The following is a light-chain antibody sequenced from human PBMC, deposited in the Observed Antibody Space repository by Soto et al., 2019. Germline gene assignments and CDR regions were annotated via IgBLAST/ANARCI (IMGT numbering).Light chain of an antibody. Sequence: EIVMTQSPVTMSVSPGERATLSCTASQSVNNSVAWYQQKPGHTPRLLIYSASLGATGTPARFSGSGAGSDVTRTISSLQSEDFAVYYCQQYNKWPLTFGPGTKVDIK. CDR3: QQYNKWPLT. V-gene: IGKV3-15*01. J-gene: IGKJ3*01. CDR2: SAS. CDR1: QSVNNS.